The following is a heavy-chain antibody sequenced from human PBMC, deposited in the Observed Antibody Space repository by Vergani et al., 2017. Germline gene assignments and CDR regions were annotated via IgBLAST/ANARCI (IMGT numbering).Heavy chain of an antibody. Sequence: QVQLQESGPGLVKPSETLSLTCTVSGGSISSYYWSWIRQRAGKGLEWIGRIYNSGSTNYNPSLKSRVTMSVDTSKNLFSLKLSSVTAADAAVYYCARDANGQWPKPYWYFDLWGRGTLVTVSS. J-gene: IGHJ2*01. CDR3: ARDANGQWPKPYWYFDL. CDR2: IYNSGST. V-gene: IGHV4-4*07. D-gene: IGHD6-19*01. CDR1: GGSISSYY.